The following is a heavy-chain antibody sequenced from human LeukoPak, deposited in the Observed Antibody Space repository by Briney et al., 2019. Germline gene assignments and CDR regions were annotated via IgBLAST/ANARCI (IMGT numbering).Heavy chain of an antibody. J-gene: IGHJ4*02. CDR3: ARDQVPEWNFDY. V-gene: IGHV4-38-2*02. CDR1: GYSISSGYY. CDR2: IYHSGST. Sequence: SETLSLTCTVSGYSISSGYYWGWIRQPPGRGLEWIGSIYHSGSTYYNPSLKSRVTISVDTSKNQFSLKLSSVTAADTAVYYCARDQVPEWNFDYWGQGTLVTVSS. D-gene: IGHD3-3*01.